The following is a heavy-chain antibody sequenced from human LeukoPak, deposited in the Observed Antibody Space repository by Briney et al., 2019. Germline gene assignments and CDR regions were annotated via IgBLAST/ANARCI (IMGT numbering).Heavy chain of an antibody. CDR1: GYTFTSHS. D-gene: IGHD2-15*01. V-gene: IGHV1-46*01. CDR2: ISPGDGRI. J-gene: IGHJ6*02. Sequence: VASVKVSCKASGYTFTSHSVHWVRQAPGQGLEWMGVISPGDGRITYSQKFQGGVTLTSDPSTSTVFMDLRGLRSEDTAVFYCARQQEVTADSFYYAMDVWGQGTTVTVSS. CDR3: ARQQEVTADSFYYAMDV.